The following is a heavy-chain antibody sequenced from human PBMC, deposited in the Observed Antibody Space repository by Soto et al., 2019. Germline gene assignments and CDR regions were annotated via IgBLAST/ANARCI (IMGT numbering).Heavy chain of an antibody. CDR2: IIPIFGTA. CDR1: GGTFSSYA. V-gene: IGHV1-69*01. CDR3: ARDLRAALQEDYGMDV. Sequence: QVQLVQSGAEVKKPGSSVKVSCKASGGTFSSYAISWVRQAPGQGLEWMGGIIPIFGTANYAQKFQGRVTITADASTSTAYMELISLRSEDTAVYYCARDLRAALQEDYGMDVWGQGTTVTVSS. J-gene: IGHJ6*02. D-gene: IGHD6-6*01.